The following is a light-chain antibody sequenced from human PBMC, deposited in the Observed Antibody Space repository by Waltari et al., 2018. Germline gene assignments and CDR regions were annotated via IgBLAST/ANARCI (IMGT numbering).Light chain of an antibody. CDR2: LGS. V-gene: IGKV2-28*01. Sequence: EILVTQSPLSLPVTPGEPASISGRSSQSLLHRNGNNYLVWYLQKPGQSPQLLTYLGSMRASGVPDRFSGSGLGTDFTLRISRVEAEDVGVYYCMQSLQTLWTFGPGTKVEIK. CDR1: QSLLHRNGNNY. J-gene: IGKJ1*01. CDR3: MQSLQTLWT.